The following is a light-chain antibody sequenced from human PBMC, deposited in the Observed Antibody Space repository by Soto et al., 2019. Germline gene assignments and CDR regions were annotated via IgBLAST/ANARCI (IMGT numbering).Light chain of an antibody. CDR3: SSFTTSSYTFV. CDR1: SSDVGAYNY. Sequence: QSALTQAASVSGSPGQSITISCTGTSSDVGAYNYVSWYQQHPGKAPKLMIYEVSNRPSGVSNRFSGSKSGNTASLTISGLQADDEADYFCSSFTTSSYTFVFGIGTKVTVL. J-gene: IGLJ1*01. CDR2: EVS. V-gene: IGLV2-14*01.